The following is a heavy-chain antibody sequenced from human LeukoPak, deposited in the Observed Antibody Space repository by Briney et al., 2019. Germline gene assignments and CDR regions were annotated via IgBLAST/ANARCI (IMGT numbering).Heavy chain of an antibody. CDR3: AKDLYTTIQGLDY. CDR1: GFTFSDYA. J-gene: IGHJ4*02. CDR2: ISRSGSTT. V-gene: IGHV3-48*01. D-gene: IGHD5-12*01. Sequence: GGSLRLSCAASGFTFSDYAMNWVRQTPGKGLEWVSYISRSGSTTSYADSVKGRFTISRDNANNSLYLQMNSLRAEDTAVYYCAKDLYTTIQGLDYWGQGSLVTVSS.